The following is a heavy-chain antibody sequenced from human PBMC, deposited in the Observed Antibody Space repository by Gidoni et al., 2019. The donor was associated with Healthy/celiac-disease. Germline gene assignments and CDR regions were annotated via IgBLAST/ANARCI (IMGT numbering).Heavy chain of an antibody. J-gene: IGHJ6*02. V-gene: IGHV3-74*01. Sequence: EVQLVESGGGLVQPGGSLRLSCAASGFTFSSYWLHWVRQAPGKGLVWVSRINSDGSSTSYADSVKGRVTISRDNAKNTLYLQMNSLRAEDTAVYYCARDLVRFLEWLSKNYYYYYGMDVWGQGTTVTVSS. CDR2: INSDGSST. D-gene: IGHD3-3*01. CDR3: ARDLVRFLEWLSKNYYYYYGMDV. CDR1: GFTFSSYW.